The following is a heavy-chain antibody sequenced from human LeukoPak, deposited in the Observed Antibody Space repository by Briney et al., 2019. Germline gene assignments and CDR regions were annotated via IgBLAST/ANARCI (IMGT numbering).Heavy chain of an antibody. J-gene: IGHJ4*02. CDR1: GGSISSYY. D-gene: IGHD5-12*01. V-gene: IGHV4-59*12. Sequence: SETLSLTCTVSGGSISSYYWSWIRQPPGKGLEWIGYIYHSGSTYYNPSLKSRVTISVDRSKNQFSLKLSSVTAADTAVYYCARGGGEVDIDYWGQGTLVTVSS. CDR3: ARGGGEVDIDY. CDR2: IYHSGST.